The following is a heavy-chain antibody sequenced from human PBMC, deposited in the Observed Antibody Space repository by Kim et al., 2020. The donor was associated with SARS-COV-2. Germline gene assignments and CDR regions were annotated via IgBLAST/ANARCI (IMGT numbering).Heavy chain of an antibody. D-gene: IGHD2-15*01. CDR3: AKGGGLGYCSGGSCYSPDY. CDR1: GFTFSSYA. Sequence: GGSLRLSCAASGFTFSSYAMSWVRQAPGKGLEWVSAISGSGGSTYYADSVKGRFTISRDNSKNTLYLQMNSLRAEDTAVYYCAKGGGLGYCSGGSCYSPDYWGQGTLVTVSS. J-gene: IGHJ4*02. CDR2: ISGSGGST. V-gene: IGHV3-23*01.